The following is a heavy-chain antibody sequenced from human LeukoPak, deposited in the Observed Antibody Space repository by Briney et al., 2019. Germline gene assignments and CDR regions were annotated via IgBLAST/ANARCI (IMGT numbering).Heavy chain of an antibody. CDR2: ISSDGSST. CDR3: ARDSRIAAADY. J-gene: IGHJ4*02. CDR1: GFTFSSYW. D-gene: IGHD6-13*01. Sequence: GGSLRLSCAASGFTFSSYWMHWVRQAPGKGLVWVSRISSDGSSTSYADSVKGRFTISRDNAKNTLYLQMNSLRAEDTAVYYCARDSRIAAADYWGQGTLVTVSS. V-gene: IGHV3-74*01.